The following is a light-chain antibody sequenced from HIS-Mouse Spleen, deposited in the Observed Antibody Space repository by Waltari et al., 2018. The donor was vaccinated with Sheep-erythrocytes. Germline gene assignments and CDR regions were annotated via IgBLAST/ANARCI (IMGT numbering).Light chain of an antibody. Sequence: SYELTQPPSVSVSPGQTASITCSGDKLGDKYACWYKQKPGQSPVLVIYQDSKRPSGIPGRFSGSNSGNTATLTISGTQAMDEADYYCQAWDSSTEVFGGGTKLTVL. V-gene: IGLV3-1*01. CDR3: QAWDSSTEV. CDR1: KLGDKY. CDR2: QDS. J-gene: IGLJ2*01.